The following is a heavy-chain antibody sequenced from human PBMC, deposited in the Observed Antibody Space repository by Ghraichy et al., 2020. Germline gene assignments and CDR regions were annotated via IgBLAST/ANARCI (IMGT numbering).Heavy chain of an antibody. CDR3: AKDRGYCSGGSCYRALGGFDP. D-gene: IGHD2-15*01. V-gene: IGHV3-30*02. J-gene: IGHJ5*02. CDR1: GFTFSSYG. Sequence: GGSLRLSCAASGFTFSSYGMHWVRQAPGKGLEWVAFIRYDGSNKYYADSVKGRFTISRDNSKNTLYLQMNSLRAEDTAVYYCAKDRGYCSGGSCYRALGGFDPWGQGTLVTVSS. CDR2: IRYDGSNK.